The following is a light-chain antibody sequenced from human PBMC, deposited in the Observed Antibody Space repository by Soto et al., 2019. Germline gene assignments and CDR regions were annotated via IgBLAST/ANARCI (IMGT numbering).Light chain of an antibody. V-gene: IGKV3-20*01. CDR2: GAS. CDR3: QHLT. J-gene: IGKJ4*01. Sequence: EIVLTQSPGTLSLSPGERATLSCRASQSISSSYLAWYQQKPGQAPRLLISGASRRATGIPDRFSGSGSGAVFTLTISRLEPEDFAVYYCQHLTFGGGT. CDR1: QSISSSY.